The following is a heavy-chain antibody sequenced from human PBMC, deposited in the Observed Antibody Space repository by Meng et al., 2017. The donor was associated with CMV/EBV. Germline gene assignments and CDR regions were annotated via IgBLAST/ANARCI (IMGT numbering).Heavy chain of an antibody. Sequence: GESLTISCAASGFTFSSYGMHWVRQAPGKGLEWVAFIRYDGSNKYYADSVKRRFSISSDNSKNTLYLQMNSLKGEDEAVYYCAKDQRYCSSNSCERTDYWGQGTLVTVSS. J-gene: IGHJ4*02. V-gene: IGHV3-30*02. CDR1: GFTFSSYG. D-gene: IGHD2-2*01. CDR2: IRYDGSNK. CDR3: AKDQRYCSSNSCERTDY.